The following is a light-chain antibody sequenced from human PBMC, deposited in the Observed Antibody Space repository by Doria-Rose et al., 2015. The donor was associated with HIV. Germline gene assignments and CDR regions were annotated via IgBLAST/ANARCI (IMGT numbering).Light chain of an antibody. J-gene: IGKJ4*01. V-gene: IGKV1-39*01. Sequence: DIQLTQSPSSLSASVGDRVTITCRASQSTGSFLNWYQQKPGKAPKLLIYAASSLQNGVPPRFSGSGSGTDFTLTISSLQPEDFATYFCQQSYSTPLTFGGGTKVEIK. CDR2: AAS. CDR3: QQSYSTPLT. CDR1: QSTGSF.